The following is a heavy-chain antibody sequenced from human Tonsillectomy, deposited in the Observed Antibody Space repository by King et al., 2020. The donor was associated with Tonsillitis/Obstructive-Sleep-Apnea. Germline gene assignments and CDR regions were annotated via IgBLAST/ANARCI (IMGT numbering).Heavy chain of an antibody. D-gene: IGHD5-18*01. Sequence: VQLVESGGGLVQPGKSLRLSCAASGFTFSSYWMTWVRQAPGKGLEWVANINQDGTEKYYVDSVKGRFIISRDNAKNSLYLQMNSLRAADTAMYYCARDMVTRLVLVLFDFWGQGTMVAVSS. V-gene: IGHV3-7*01. J-gene: IGHJ3*01. CDR3: ARDMVTRLVLVLFDF. CDR1: GFTFSSYW. CDR2: INQDGTEK.